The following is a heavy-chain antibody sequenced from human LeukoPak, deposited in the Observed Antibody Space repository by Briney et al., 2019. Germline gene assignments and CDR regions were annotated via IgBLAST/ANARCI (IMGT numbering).Heavy chain of an antibody. CDR3: ARDQANYYDSSGYYEGTNY. CDR2: ISSSSSYI. V-gene: IGHV3-21*01. CDR1: GFTFSSYS. D-gene: IGHD3-22*01. J-gene: IGHJ4*02. Sequence: PGGSLRLSYAASGFTFSSYSMNWVRQAPGKGLEWVSSISSSSSYIYYADSVKGRFTISRDNAKNSLYLQMNSLRAEDTAVYYCARDQANYYDSSGYYEGTNYWGQGTLVTVSS.